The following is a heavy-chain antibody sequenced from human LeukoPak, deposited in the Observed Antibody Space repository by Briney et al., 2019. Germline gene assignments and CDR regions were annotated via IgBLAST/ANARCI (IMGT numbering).Heavy chain of an antibody. CDR3: ARTAGYSSGWFDY. Sequence: ASVKVSCKASGYSFTSYGISWARQAPGQGPEWMGWISGYSGNTDYAQKLQGRVTMTTDTSTSTAYMELRSLRSDDTAVYYCARTAGYSSGWFDYWGQGTLVTVSS. CDR2: ISGYSGNT. CDR1: GYSFTSYG. V-gene: IGHV1-18*04. J-gene: IGHJ4*02. D-gene: IGHD6-19*01.